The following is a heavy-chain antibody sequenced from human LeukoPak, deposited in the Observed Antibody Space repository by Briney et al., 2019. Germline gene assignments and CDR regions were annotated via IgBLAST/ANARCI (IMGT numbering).Heavy chain of an antibody. CDR2: IKSRSDGGTT. D-gene: IGHD3-10*01. CDR1: GYTFRYGR. Sequence: GGSLTQTFARSGYTFRYGRCTWVCQAPGKGLEWVGRIKSRSDGGTTHYAAPVQGRFTISRDDSKNTLYLQMNSLKTEDTAVYYCPPLSMVRSDIHDTFDLWGQGTLVTVSS. V-gene: IGHV3-15*01. J-gene: IGHJ3*01. CDR3: PPLSMVRSDIHDTFDL.